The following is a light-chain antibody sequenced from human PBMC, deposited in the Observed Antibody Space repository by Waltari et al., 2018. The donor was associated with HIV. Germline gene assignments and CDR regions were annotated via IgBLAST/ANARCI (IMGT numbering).Light chain of an antibody. Sequence: QSALTQPASVSGSPGQSITVSCTGTSSDVGAYNYVSWYQQTPGTAPQLVIYEVSYRPSGISNRFSGSKSGNTASLTISGLQTEDEADYYCSSFTTTSTLLFGGGTKVTVL. CDR2: EVS. V-gene: IGLV2-14*01. J-gene: IGLJ2*01. CDR3: SSFTTTSTLL. CDR1: SSDVGAYNY.